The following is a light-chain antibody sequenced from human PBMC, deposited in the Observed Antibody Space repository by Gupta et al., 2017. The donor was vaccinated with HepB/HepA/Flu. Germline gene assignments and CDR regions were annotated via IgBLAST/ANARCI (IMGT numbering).Light chain of an antibody. V-gene: IGKV3-20*01. CDR1: QSVSSSY. Sequence: VSTESPGTLSLSPGERATLSCRSSQSVSSSYLSWYQQKPGQAPRLLIYAASSRATGIPDRISGSGSGTDYTLTISRLEPEDSAVYYCQQYGRSPLTFGGGTKVEIK. J-gene: IGKJ4*01. CDR3: QQYGRSPLT. CDR2: AAS.